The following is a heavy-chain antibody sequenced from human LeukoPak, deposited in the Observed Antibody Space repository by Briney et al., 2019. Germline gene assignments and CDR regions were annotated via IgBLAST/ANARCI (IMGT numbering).Heavy chain of an antibody. Sequence: GGSPRLSCAASGFSFSTAWLNWVRQAPGKGPEWVAYIKEDGSEKRYVDSVKGRFTISRDNAKNSLYLQMDSLRVEDTAVYYCARGGVSRAAFDVWGQGTMVTVSS. CDR2: IKEDGSEK. CDR1: GFSFSTAW. V-gene: IGHV3-7*05. CDR3: ARGGVSRAAFDV. J-gene: IGHJ3*01.